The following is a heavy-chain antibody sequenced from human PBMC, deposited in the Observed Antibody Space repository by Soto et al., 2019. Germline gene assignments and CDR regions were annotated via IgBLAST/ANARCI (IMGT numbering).Heavy chain of an antibody. J-gene: IGHJ6*02. V-gene: IGHV1-8*01. CDR3: ARAWVDILTGYSIYYYDMDV. D-gene: IGHD3-9*01. CDR2: MNPNSGNT. CDR1: GYTFTSYD. Sequence: SVKVSCKASGYTFTSYDINWVRQATGQGLEWMGWMNPNSGNTGYAQKFQGRVTMTRNTSISTAYMELSSLRSEDTAVYYCARAWVDILTGYSIYYYDMDVWGQGTTVTVSS.